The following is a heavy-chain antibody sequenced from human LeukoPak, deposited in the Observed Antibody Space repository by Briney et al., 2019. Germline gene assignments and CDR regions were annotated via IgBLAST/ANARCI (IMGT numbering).Heavy chain of an antibody. J-gene: IGHJ3*02. CDR2: FDPEDGET. CDR3: ATSQWLVTSHAFDI. D-gene: IGHD6-19*01. V-gene: IGHV1-24*01. CDR1: GYTLTELS. Sequence: ASVKVSCKVSGYTLTELSMHWVRQAPGKGLEWMGGFDPEDGETIYAQKFQGRVTMTEDTSTDTAYMELSSLRSEDTAVYYCATSQWLVTSHAFDIWGQGTMVTVSS.